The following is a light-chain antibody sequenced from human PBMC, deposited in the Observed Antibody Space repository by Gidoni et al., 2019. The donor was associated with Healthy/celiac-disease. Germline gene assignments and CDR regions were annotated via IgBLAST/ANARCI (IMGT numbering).Light chain of an antibody. CDR3: QQYYGTPIT. Sequence: DIVMTQSPDSLAVSLGERATINCKSSQSILYSSNNKNYLAWYQQKPGQPPKLLIYWASTREPGVPDRFSGSGSGTDFTLTISSLQAEDVAVYYCQQYYGTPITFGQGTRLEIK. J-gene: IGKJ5*01. CDR2: WAS. CDR1: QSILYSSNNKNY. V-gene: IGKV4-1*01.